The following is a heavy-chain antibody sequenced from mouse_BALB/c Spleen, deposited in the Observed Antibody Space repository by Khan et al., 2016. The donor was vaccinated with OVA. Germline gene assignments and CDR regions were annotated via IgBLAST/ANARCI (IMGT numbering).Heavy chain of an antibody. CDR3: AMGRTY. Sequence: DVKLQESGPGLVKPSQSLSLTCTVTGYSITSDYAWNWIRQFPGNKLEWMGYITYSGSTSYNPSLKSRFSISRDTSKNQFFLQLNSVTTEDTATYYCAMGRTYWGQGTLVTVSA. CDR2: ITYSGST. V-gene: IGHV3-2*02. CDR1: GYSITSDYA. D-gene: IGHD4-1*01. J-gene: IGHJ3*01.